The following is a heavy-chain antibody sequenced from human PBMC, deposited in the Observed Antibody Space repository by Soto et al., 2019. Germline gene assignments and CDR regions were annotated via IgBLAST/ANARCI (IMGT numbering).Heavy chain of an antibody. Sequence: QVVRVQSGAEVRKPWASVKVSCKASGYRFIDYYIHWVRQAAGQGPEWMGWVNSKRGDAVYAQKFQGWVTKTRDTATTTAYLEVNRLKSDDTAVYYCARDPGMPGRYWYFDLWGRGTLVTVSS. CDR2: VNSKRGDA. CDR1: GYRFIDYY. V-gene: IGHV1-2*04. D-gene: IGHD2-2*01. J-gene: IGHJ2*01. CDR3: ARDPGMPGRYWYFDL.